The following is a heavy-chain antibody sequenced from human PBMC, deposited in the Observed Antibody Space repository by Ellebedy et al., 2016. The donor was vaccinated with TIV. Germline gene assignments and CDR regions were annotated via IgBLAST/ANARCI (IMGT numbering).Heavy chain of an antibody. V-gene: IGHV3-48*02. J-gene: IGHJ4*02. CDR3: ARDKDYAYDY. D-gene: IGHD4-17*01. CDR1: GFTFSSYS. Sequence: PGGSLRLSCAGSGFTFSSYSMNWVRQAPGKGLEYVSHITSGSDTISYADSVKGRFTISRDNAKNSLYLQMNSLRDEDTAVYFCARDKDYAYDYWGQGTLVTVSS. CDR2: ITSGSDTI.